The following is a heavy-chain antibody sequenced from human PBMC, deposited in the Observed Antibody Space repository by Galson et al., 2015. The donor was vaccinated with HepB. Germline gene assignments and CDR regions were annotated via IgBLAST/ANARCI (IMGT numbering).Heavy chain of an antibody. D-gene: IGHD5-18*01. V-gene: IGHV1-46*01. CDR1: GYTFTSYY. J-gene: IGHJ3*02. Sequence: SVKVSCKACGYTFTSYYMHWVRQAPGQGLEWMGIINPSGGSTSYAQKFQGRVTMTRDTSTSTVYMELSSLRSEDTAVYYCARDMGYSYGPTPDAFDIWGQGTMATVSS. CDR2: INPSGGST. CDR3: ARDMGYSYGPTPDAFDI.